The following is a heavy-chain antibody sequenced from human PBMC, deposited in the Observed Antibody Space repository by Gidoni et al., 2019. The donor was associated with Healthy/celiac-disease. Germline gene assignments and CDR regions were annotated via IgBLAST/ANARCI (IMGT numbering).Heavy chain of an antibody. V-gene: IGHV1-46*02. Sequence: VQLVQSGAEVKKPGASVKVSCKASGYTFNSYYMHWVRQAPGQGLEWMGIINPSGGSTSYAQKFQGRVTMTRDTSTSTVYMELSSLRSEDTAVYYCARERGFGGYADIDAFDIWGQGTMVTVSS. J-gene: IGHJ3*02. CDR2: INPSGGST. CDR1: GYTFNSYY. D-gene: IGHD5-12*01. CDR3: ARERGFGGYADIDAFDI.